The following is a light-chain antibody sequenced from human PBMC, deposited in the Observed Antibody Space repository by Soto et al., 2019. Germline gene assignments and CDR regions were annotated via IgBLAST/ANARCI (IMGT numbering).Light chain of an antibody. CDR1: QSLSSTY. J-gene: IGKJ3*01. CDR2: GAA. Sequence: EIVLTQSPGTLSLSPGERATLSCRASQSLSSTYLAWYQQKPGQGPRLLIYGAASSDTGIGDRFSCSGCGTDFTLTISILEPEDFAVYYCQRYGNSPPGRTFGPGTKVDIK. CDR3: QRYGNSPPGRT. V-gene: IGKV3-20*01.